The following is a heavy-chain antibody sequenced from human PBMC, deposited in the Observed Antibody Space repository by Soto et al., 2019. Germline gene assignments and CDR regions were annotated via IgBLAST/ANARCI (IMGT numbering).Heavy chain of an antibody. J-gene: IGHJ4*02. Sequence: GASVKVSCKASGYTFTSYAMHWVRQAPGQRLEWMGWINAGNGNTKYSQKFQGRVTITRDTSASTAYMELSSLRSEDTAVYYCARDRRVVQNHFDYWGQGTLVTVSS. CDR3: ARDRRVVQNHFDY. CDR1: GYTFTSYA. D-gene: IGHD2-15*01. CDR2: INAGNGNT. V-gene: IGHV1-3*01.